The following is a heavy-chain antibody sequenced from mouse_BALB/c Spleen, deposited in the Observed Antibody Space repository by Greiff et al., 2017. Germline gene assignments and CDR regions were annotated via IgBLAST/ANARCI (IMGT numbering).Heavy chain of an antibody. J-gene: IGHJ3*01. CDR3: ARYGNWFAD. Sequence: VQLQQSGPELVKPGASVKISCKASGYTFTDYNMHWVKQSHGKSLEWIGYIYPYNGGTGYNQKFKSKATLTVDNSSSTAYMELRSLTSEDSAVYYCARYGNWFADWGQGTLVTVSA. V-gene: IGHV1S29*02. CDR2: IYPYNGGT. CDR1: GYTFTDYN. D-gene: IGHD2-1*01.